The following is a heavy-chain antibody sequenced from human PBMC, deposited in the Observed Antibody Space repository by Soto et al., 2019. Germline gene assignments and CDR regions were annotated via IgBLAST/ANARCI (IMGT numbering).Heavy chain of an antibody. Sequence: SETLSLTCSTYSGSFSGYYWSWIRQPPGKGLEWIGEISQSGNTNYSPSLKSRVSISIDTSKKQFSLNLASVSAADTAVYYCARAPKVSGSSQTRPDFWGQGTLVTVSS. J-gene: IGHJ4*02. CDR1: SGSFSGYY. D-gene: IGHD6-6*01. CDR2: ISQSGNT. V-gene: IGHV4-34*01. CDR3: ARAPKVSGSSQTRPDF.